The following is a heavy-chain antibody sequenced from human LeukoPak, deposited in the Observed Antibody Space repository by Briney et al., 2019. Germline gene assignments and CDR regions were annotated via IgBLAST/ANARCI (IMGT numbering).Heavy chain of an antibody. Sequence: SETLSLTCTVSGGSISGYYWSWIRQPPGKGLEWIGYIHNSGSTNCNPYLKSRVTISIDTSKNQFSLKLTSVTAADTAVYYCTRVTPGGLCDYWGQGAQVTVSS. CDR2: IHNSGST. CDR3: TRVTPGGLCDY. D-gene: IGHD2-15*01. V-gene: IGHV4-4*08. CDR1: GGSISGYY. J-gene: IGHJ4*02.